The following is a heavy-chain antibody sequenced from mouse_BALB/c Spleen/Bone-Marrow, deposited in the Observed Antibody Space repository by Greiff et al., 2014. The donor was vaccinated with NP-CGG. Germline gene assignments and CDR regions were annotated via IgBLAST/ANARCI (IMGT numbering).Heavy chain of an antibody. CDR1: GFNIKDTY. CDR3: ANNYYGSSRFAY. J-gene: IGHJ3*01. V-gene: IGHV14-3*02. CDR2: IDPANGNT. Sequence: VQLQQSGAELVKPGASVKLSCTASGFNIKDTYMHWVKQRPEQGLEWIGRIDPANGNTKYDPKFQGKATITADTSSNTAYLQLSSLTSEDTAVYYCANNYYGSSRFAYSGQGTLVTVS. D-gene: IGHD1-1*01.